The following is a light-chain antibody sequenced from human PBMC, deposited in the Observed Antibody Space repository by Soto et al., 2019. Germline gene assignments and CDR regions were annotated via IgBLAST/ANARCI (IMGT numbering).Light chain of an antibody. V-gene: IGKV3-15*01. J-gene: IGKJ1*01. Sequence: EMRMTQSPATLSVSPGERVARSCTASQSISTNLAWYQQKPGQAPRLLIYGASTRATGIPARFSGSGSGTEFTLTIGSLQSEDFAVYYCQQYNDWPWTFGQGTKVDIK. CDR3: QQYNDWPWT. CDR2: GAS. CDR1: QSISTN.